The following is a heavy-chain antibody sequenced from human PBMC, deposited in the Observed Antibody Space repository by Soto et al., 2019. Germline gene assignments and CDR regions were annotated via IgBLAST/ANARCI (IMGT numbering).Heavy chain of an antibody. D-gene: IGHD3-22*01. V-gene: IGHV3-30*18. CDR1: GFTFSSYG. CDR2: ISYDGSNK. CDR3: AKDPGYYDSSPILGAFDI. J-gene: IGHJ3*02. Sequence: QVQLVESGGGVVQPGRSLRLSCAASGFTFSSYGMHWVRQAPGKGLEWVAVISYDGSNKYYADSVKGRFTISRDNSKNTLYLQMNSLRAEDTAVYYCAKDPGYYDSSPILGAFDIWGQGTMVTVSS.